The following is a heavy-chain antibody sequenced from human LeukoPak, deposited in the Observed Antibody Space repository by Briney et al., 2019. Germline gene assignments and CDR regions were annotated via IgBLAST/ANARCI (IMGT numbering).Heavy chain of an antibody. J-gene: IGHJ4*02. CDR1: GGSISSGDYY. CDR3: ATLQYQYYFDY. D-gene: IGHD2-2*01. CDR2: IYYSGST. Sequence: SETLSLTCTVSGGSISSGDYYWRWIRQPPGKGLEWIGYIYYSGSTYYNPSLESRVTISVDTSKNQFSLKLSSVTAADTAVYYCATLQYQYYFDYWGQGTLVTVSS. V-gene: IGHV4-30-4*01.